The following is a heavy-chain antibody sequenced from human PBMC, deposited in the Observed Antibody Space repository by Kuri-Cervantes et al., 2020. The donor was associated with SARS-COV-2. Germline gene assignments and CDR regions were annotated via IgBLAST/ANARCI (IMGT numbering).Heavy chain of an antibody. CDR2: IDSSGSTI. Sequence: GGSLRLSCAASGFTFSPYEMNWVRQAPGKGLDWVSYIDSSGSTISYADSVKGRFTISRDNAKNSLYLQMNSLRAEDTAVYYCARVYYYGSTEFDCWGQGTLVTVSS. D-gene: IGHD3-10*01. V-gene: IGHV3-48*03. CDR3: ARVYYYGSTEFDC. J-gene: IGHJ4*02. CDR1: GFTFSPYE.